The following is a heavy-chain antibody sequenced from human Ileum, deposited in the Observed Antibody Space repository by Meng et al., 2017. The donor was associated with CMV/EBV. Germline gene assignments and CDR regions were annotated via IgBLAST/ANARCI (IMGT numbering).Heavy chain of an antibody. CDR2: LIPIFATA. J-gene: IGHJ2*01. D-gene: IGHD2-15*01. V-gene: IGHV1-69*05. Sequence: VSRYGVSGVRPAPGQGLEWIGGLIPIFATANNAQTFQGRVTITTDESMSTAYLELSSLRSEDTALYYCAREPARVVVSDNWYFDLWGRGTLVTVSS. CDR3: AREPARVVVSDNWYFDL. CDR1: VSRYG.